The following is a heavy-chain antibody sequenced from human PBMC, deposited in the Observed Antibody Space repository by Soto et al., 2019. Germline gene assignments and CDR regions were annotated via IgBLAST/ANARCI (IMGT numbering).Heavy chain of an antibody. V-gene: IGHV3-23*01. CDR2: ISDSGDRT. CDR1: GFTFSNYA. D-gene: IGHD5-18*01. J-gene: IGHJ5*02. CDR3: VKEHSRHSHAES. Sequence: GGSLRLSCAASGFTFSNYAMSWLRQPPGKGLEWVSAISDSGDRTYYTDSVKGRFTISRDNSKNTLYLQMNSLRAEDSAVYYCVKEHSRHSHAESWGQGTLVTVSS.